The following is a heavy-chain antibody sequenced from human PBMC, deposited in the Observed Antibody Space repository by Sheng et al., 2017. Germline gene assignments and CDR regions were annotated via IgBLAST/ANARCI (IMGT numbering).Heavy chain of an antibody. D-gene: IGHD5-12*01. CDR3: ARGQVATTHYYYYYGMDV. V-gene: IGHV3-21*01. Sequence: EVQLVESGGGLVKPGGSLRLSCAASGFTFSSYSMNWVRQAPGKGLEWVSSISSSSSYIYYADSVKGRFTISRDNAKNSLYLQMNSLRAEDTAVYYCARGQVATTHYYYYYGMDVWGQGTTVTVSS. J-gene: IGHJ6*02. CDR2: ISSSSSYI. CDR1: GFTFSSYS.